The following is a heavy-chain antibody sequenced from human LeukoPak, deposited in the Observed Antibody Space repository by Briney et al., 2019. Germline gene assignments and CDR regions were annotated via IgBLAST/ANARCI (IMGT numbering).Heavy chain of an antibody. D-gene: IGHD3-3*01. CDR2: IYLDDSDT. V-gene: IGHV5-51*01. CDR1: GYSLPTYW. Sequence: GESLKISCNVSGYSLPTYWIAWVRQMPGKGLEWMGVIYLDDSDTKYGPSFQGLVTISVDKSISAAHLQWRSLKASDTAMHYCATSRFGVAPSDYWGQGTLVTVSS. J-gene: IGHJ4*02. CDR3: ATSRFGVAPSDY.